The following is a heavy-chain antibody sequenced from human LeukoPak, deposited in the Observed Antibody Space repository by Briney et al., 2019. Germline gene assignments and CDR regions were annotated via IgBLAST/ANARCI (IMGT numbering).Heavy chain of an antibody. J-gene: IGHJ4*02. CDR2: IIPIFGTA. D-gene: IGHD5-12*01. CDR3: ASYYTHSGYDRGGGTKGCFDY. Sequence: SVKVSCKASGGTFSSYAISWVRQAPGQGLEWMGGIIPIFGTANYAQKFQGRVTITTDESTSTAYMELSSLRSEDTAVYYCASYYTHSGYDRGGGTKGCFDYWGQGTLVTVSS. CDR1: GGTFSSYA. V-gene: IGHV1-69*05.